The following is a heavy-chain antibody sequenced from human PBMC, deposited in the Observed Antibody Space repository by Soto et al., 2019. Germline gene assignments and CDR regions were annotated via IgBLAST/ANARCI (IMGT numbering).Heavy chain of an antibody. CDR2: IIPIFGTA. D-gene: IGHD2-2*01. Sequence: SVKVSCKASGGTFGSYAISWVRQAPGQGLEWMGGIIPIFGTANYAQKFQGRVTITADESTSTAYMELSSLRSEDTAVYYCARGRVPAAPNWFDPWGQGTLVTVSS. V-gene: IGHV1-69*13. CDR3: ARGRVPAAPNWFDP. CDR1: GGTFGSYA. J-gene: IGHJ5*02.